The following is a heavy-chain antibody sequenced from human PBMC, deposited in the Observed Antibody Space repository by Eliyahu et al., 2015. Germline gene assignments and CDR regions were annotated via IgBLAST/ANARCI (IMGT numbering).Heavy chain of an antibody. V-gene: IGHV3-21*01. J-gene: IGHJ4*02. CDR1: GFTFSSYS. CDR2: ISSSSSYI. D-gene: IGHD3-16*02. Sequence: EVQLVESGGGLVKPGGSLRLSCAASGFTFSSYSMNWVRQAPGKGLEWVSSISSSSSYIYYADSVKGRFTISRDNAKNSLYLQMNSLRAEDTAVYYCARDGFPSYYDYVWGSYRYTPVSGYFDYWGQGTLVTVSS. CDR3: ARDGFPSYYDYVWGSYRYTPVSGYFDY.